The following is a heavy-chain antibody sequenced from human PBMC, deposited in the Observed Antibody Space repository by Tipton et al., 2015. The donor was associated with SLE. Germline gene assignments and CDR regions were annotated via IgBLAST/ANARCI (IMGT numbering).Heavy chain of an antibody. Sequence: SLRLSCTASGFTFGDYAMSWFRQAPGKGLEWVGFIRSKAYGGTTEYAASVKGRFTISRDDSKSIAYLQMNSLKTEDTAVYYCTRGHYSSSWSYFDYWGQGTLVTVSS. CDR2: IRSKAYGGTT. CDR1: GFTFGDYA. CDR3: TRGHYSSSWSYFDY. V-gene: IGHV3-49*03. D-gene: IGHD6-13*01. J-gene: IGHJ4*02.